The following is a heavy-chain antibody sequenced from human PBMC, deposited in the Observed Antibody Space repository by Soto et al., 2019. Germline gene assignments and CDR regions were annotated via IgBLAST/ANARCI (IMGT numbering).Heavy chain of an antibody. Sequence: GGPLRLSCAASGFTFSSYAMSWVRQAPGKGLEWVSAISGSGGSTYYADSVKGRFTISRDNSKNTLYLQMNSLRAEDTAVYYCAKELGGYYDSRGVFAYWGQGTLATVSS. V-gene: IGHV3-23*01. CDR3: AKELGGYYDSRGVFAY. CDR1: GFTFSSYA. D-gene: IGHD3-22*01. CDR2: ISGSGGST. J-gene: IGHJ4*02.